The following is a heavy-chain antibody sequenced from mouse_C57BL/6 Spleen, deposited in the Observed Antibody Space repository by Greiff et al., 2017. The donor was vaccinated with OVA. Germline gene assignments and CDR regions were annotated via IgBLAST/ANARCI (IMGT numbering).Heavy chain of an antibody. J-gene: IGHJ2*01. CDR2: IYPGDGDT. CDR1: GYAFSSSW. CDR3: ASRYGNSYYLDY. V-gene: IGHV1-82*01. D-gene: IGHD2-1*01. Sequence: VQLQQSGPELVKPGASVKISCKASGYAFSSSWMNWVKQRPGKGLEWIGRIYPGDGDTNYNGKFKGKATLTADKSSSTAYMQLSSLTSEDSAVYFCASRYGNSYYLDYWAKAPLSQSPQ.